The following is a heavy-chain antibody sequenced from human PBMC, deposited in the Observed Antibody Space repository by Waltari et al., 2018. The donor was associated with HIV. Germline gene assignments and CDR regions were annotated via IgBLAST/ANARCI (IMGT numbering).Heavy chain of an antibody. V-gene: IGHV3-21*01. CDR3: AREGCSGGSCYSNWFDP. CDR1: GFTFSSYS. CDR2: ISSSSSYI. D-gene: IGHD2-15*01. Sequence: EVQLVESGGGLVKPGGSLRLSCAASGFTFSSYSMNWVRHAPGKGLEWVSSISSSSSYIYYADSVKGRFTISRDNAKNSLYLQMNSLRAEDTAVYYCAREGCSGGSCYSNWFDPWGQGTLVTVSS. J-gene: IGHJ5*02.